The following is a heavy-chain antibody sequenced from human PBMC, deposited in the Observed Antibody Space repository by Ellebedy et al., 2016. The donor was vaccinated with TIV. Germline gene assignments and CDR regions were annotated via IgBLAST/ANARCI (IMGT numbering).Heavy chain of an antibody. CDR3: ARTLTYYYVLGFDY. CDR1: GGSFSGYY. D-gene: IGHD3-10*02. V-gene: IGHV4-34*01. CDR2: INHSGST. J-gene: IGHJ4*02. Sequence: MPSETLSLTCAVYGGSFSGYYWTWIRQPPGKGLEWIGEINHSGSTTYNPSLKSRVTISVDTSRNQFSLKLSSVTAADTAVYYCARTLTYYYVLGFDYWGQGTLVTVSS.